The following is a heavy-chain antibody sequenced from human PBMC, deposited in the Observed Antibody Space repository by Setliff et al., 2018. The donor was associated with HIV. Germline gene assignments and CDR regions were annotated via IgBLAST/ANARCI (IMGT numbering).Heavy chain of an antibody. CDR2: IFTSGST. Sequence: SETLSLTCTVSGDSINSGSYYWSWIRQPAGEGLEWIGHIFTSGSTTYNPSLKSRVTISIDTSKNQFSLKLDSVTAADTAVYYCARAGRYSTFWGFDYWGQGVLVTVSS. D-gene: IGHD4-4*01. J-gene: IGHJ4*02. CDR1: GDSINSGSYY. CDR3: ARAGRYSTFWGFDY. V-gene: IGHV4-61*09.